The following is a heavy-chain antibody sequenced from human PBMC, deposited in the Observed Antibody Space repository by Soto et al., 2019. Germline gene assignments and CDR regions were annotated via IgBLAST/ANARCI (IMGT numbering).Heavy chain of an antibody. D-gene: IGHD5-18*01. CDR3: ARDRWGYSYGKNDAFDI. CDR2: IKQDGSEK. J-gene: IGHJ3*02. V-gene: IGHV3-7*01. Sequence: EVQLVESGGGLVQPGGSLRLSCAASGFTFSSYWMSWVRQAPGKGLEWVANIKQDGSEKYYVDSVKGRFTISRDNAKNSLYLQMNSVRAEDTAVYYCARDRWGYSYGKNDAFDIWGQGTMVTVSS. CDR1: GFTFSSYW.